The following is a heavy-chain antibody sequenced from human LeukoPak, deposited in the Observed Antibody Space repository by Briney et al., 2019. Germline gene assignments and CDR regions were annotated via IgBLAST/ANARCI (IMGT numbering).Heavy chain of an antibody. Sequence: GGSLRLSCAASGFTFSSYGMHWVRQAPGKGLEWVAVIWYDGSNKYYADSVKGRFTISRDNSKNTLYLEMNSLRAEDTAVYYCVSALNYDSGSQQVNWGQGTLVTVSS. CDR3: VSALNYDSGSQQVN. CDR1: GFTFSSYG. J-gene: IGHJ4*02. D-gene: IGHD3-10*01. V-gene: IGHV3-33*01. CDR2: IWYDGSNK.